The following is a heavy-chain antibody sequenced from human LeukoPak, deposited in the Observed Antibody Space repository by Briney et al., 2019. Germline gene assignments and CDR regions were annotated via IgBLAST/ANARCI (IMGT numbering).Heavy chain of an antibody. Sequence: QPGGSLRLSCAASGFTFSSYGMHWVRQAPGKGLEWVAVISYDGSNKYYADSVKGRFTISRDNSKNTLYLQMNSLRAEDTAVYYCARGRSYDFWSGYYPDFDYWGQGTLVTVSS. J-gene: IGHJ4*02. D-gene: IGHD3-3*01. CDR3: ARGRSYDFWSGYYPDFDY. CDR2: ISYDGSNK. CDR1: GFTFSSYG. V-gene: IGHV3-30*03.